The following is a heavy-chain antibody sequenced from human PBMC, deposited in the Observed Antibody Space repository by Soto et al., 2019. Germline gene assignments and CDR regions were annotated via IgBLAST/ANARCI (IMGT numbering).Heavy chain of an antibody. V-gene: IGHV3-23*01. CDR2: ISGSGGST. CDR3: ARDMYSSSWYFYYYSMDV. Sequence: EVQLLESGGGLVQPGGSLRVSCAASGFTFSSYTMSWVRQAPGKGLEWVSAISGSGGSTYYADSVKGRFTISRDNSKNTLYLQMNSLRAEETAVYYCARDMYSSSWYFYYYSMDVWGQGTTVTVSS. D-gene: IGHD6-13*01. CDR1: GFTFSSYT. J-gene: IGHJ6*02.